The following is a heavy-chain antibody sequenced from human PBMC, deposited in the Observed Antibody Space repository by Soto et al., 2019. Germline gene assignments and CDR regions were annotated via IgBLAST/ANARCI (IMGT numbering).Heavy chain of an antibody. D-gene: IGHD3-16*01. CDR2: ISYDGSNK. CDR3: ARDGLLGYFDY. Sequence: QVQLVESGGGVVQPGRSLRLSCAASGFTFSSYAMHWVRQAPGKELEWVAVISYDGSNKYDADSVKGRFTISRDNSKNTLYLQMNSLRAEDTAVYYCARDGLLGYFDYWGQGTLVTVSS. J-gene: IGHJ4*02. CDR1: GFTFSSYA. V-gene: IGHV3-30-3*01.